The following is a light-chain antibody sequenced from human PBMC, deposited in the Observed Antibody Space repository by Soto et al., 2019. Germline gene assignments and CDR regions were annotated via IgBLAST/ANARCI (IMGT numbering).Light chain of an antibody. V-gene: IGKV3-11*01. Sequence: EIVLTQSPATLSLSPGARATLSCRASQSVTNYLIWYQQKPGQAPSLLIYDTFHRATGIPARFSGSGSGTDFTLTIIILEPEDSAVYYCQQRASWPLTFGGGTKVEIK. CDR1: QSVTNY. J-gene: IGKJ4*01. CDR3: QQRASWPLT. CDR2: DTF.